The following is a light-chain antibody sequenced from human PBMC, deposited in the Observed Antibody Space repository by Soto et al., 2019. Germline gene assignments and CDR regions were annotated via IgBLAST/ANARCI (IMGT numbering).Light chain of an antibody. CDR3: KQYYSYPFT. Sequence: AIRMTQSPSSLSASTGDRVTITCRASQGISSYLAWYQQKPGKAPKLLIYAASTLQSWVASRFSGSGSGTDFTLTISCLQSEDVGTYYCKQYYSYPFTFGPGTKVDI. J-gene: IGKJ3*01. V-gene: IGKV1-8*01. CDR1: QGISSY. CDR2: AAS.